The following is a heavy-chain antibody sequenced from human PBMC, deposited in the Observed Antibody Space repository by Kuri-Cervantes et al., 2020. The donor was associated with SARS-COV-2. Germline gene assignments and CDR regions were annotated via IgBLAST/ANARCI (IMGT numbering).Heavy chain of an antibody. Sequence: SQTLSLTCAVSGGSISSGGYSWSWIRQPSGKGLEWIGYIYYSGSTNYNPSLKSRVTISVDTSKNQFSLKLSSVTAADTAVYYCARGPPSSIAARRVSFDYWGQGTLVTVS. CDR3: ARGPPSSIAARRVSFDY. D-gene: IGHD6-6*01. CDR1: GGSISSGGYS. J-gene: IGHJ4*02. CDR2: IYYSGST. V-gene: IGHV4-61*08.